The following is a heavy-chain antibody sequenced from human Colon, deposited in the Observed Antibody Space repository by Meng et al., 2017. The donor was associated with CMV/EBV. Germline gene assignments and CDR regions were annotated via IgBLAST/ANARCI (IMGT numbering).Heavy chain of an antibody. D-gene: IGHD1-26*01. J-gene: IGHJ4*02. CDR1: GDTFIDFG. Sequence: QVQLVQSGTEVKKPGAAVKVSCKASGDTFIDFGISWVRQAPGQGLEWLGVINPITGGTNYAQKFQGRVTMTRDTSMNTAYMELSRLRSDDTAVYYCASLSGGDFDYWGQGTLVTVSS. CDR3: ASLSGGDFDY. CDR2: INPITGGT. V-gene: IGHV1-2*02.